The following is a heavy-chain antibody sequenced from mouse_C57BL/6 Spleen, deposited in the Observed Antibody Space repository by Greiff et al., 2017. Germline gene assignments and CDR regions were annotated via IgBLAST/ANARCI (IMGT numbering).Heavy chain of an antibody. J-gene: IGHJ4*01. D-gene: IGHD1-1*01. CDR3: VRHPDYGSKAMDY. CDR2: IRSKSNNYAT. V-gene: IGHV10-1*01. CDR1: GFSFNTYA. Sequence: EVQLVESGGGLVQPKGSLKLSCAASGFSFNTYAMNWVRQAPGKGLEWVARIRSKSNNYATYYADSVKDRFTISRDDSESMLYLQMNNLKTEDTAMYYCVRHPDYGSKAMDYWGQGTSVTVSS.